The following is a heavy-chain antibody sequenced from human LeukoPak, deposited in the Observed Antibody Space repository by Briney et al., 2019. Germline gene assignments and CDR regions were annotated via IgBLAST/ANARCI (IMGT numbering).Heavy chain of an antibody. J-gene: IGHJ4*02. CDR1: GFTFSRYA. V-gene: IGHV3-64D*09. Sequence: PGGSLRLSCSASGFTFSRYAMHWVRQAPGKGLEYVSAISSNGGSTYYGDSVKGRFTISRDNSKNTLYLQMSSLRAEDTAVYYCVKARGIQLWLPGDYWGREPWSPSPQ. CDR2: ISSNGGST. D-gene: IGHD5-18*01. CDR3: VKARGIQLWLPGDY.